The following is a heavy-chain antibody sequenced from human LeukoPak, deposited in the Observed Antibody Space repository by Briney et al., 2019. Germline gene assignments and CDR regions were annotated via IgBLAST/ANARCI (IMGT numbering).Heavy chain of an antibody. J-gene: IGHJ4*02. CDR3: ARELDSSGYYYNY. D-gene: IGHD3-22*01. CDR1: GFTFSSYS. V-gene: IGHV3-21*01. CDR2: ISSSSSYI. Sequence: GGSLRLSCAASGFTFSSYSMNWVRQAPGKGLEWVSSISSSSSYIYYADSVKGRFTISRDNSKNTLYLQMNSLRAEDTAVYYCARELDSSGYYYNYWGQGTLVTVSS.